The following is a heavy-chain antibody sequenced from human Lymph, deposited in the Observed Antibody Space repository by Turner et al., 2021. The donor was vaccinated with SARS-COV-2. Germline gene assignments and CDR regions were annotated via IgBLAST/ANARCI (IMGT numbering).Heavy chain of an antibody. CDR3: ATAPAVTDYVNDYYGMDV. CDR1: GSTLTEFS. J-gene: IGHJ6*02. CDR2: LNREDAET. Sequence: QHELVQSGAAGTKPGASVEVPSTVSGSTLTEFSMHWVRQAPGKGLEWMGGLNREDAETIYAQKFPARVTMTEDTSTDTAYLELSSLRSEDTAVYYCATAPAVTDYVNDYYGMDVWGQGTTVTVSS. V-gene: IGHV1-24*01. D-gene: IGHD3-16*01.